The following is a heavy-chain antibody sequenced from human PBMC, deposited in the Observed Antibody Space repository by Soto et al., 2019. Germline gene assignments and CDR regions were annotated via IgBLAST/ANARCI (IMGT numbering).Heavy chain of an antibody. CDR2: IYYSGST. D-gene: IGHD2-15*01. CDR3: ARWFQNCSGGSCYSAAYNWFDP. CDR1: GGSISSSSYY. J-gene: IGHJ5*02. V-gene: IGHV4-39*07. Sequence: SDTLSLTCTVSGGSISSSSYYWGWIRQPPGRGLEWIGSIYYSGSTYYNPSLKSRVTISVDTSKNQFSLKLSSVTAADTAVYYCARWFQNCSGGSCYSAAYNWFDPWGQGTLVTVSS.